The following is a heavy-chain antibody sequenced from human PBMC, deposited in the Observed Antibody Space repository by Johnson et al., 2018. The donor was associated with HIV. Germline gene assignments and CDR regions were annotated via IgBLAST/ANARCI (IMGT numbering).Heavy chain of an antibody. CDR2: IYSGGST. Sequence: VQLVESGGDLIQPGGSLRLSCAASGFTVSSNYMSWVRQAPGKGLEWVSVIYSGGSTYYADSVKGRFTISRDNSKNTLYLQMNSLRAEDTAVYYCAREGIVGATDDAFDIWGQGTMVTVSS. D-gene: IGHD1-26*01. J-gene: IGHJ3*02. V-gene: IGHV3-53*01. CDR1: GFTVSSNY. CDR3: AREGIVGATDDAFDI.